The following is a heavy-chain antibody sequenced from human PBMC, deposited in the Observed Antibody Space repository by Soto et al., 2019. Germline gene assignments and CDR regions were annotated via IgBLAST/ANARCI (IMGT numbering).Heavy chain of an antibody. CDR1: GGSISSSSYY. V-gene: IGHV4-39*01. CDR2: IYYSGST. D-gene: IGHD3-22*01. CDR3: ARHPRITMIVGGNWFDP. J-gene: IGHJ5*02. Sequence: NPSEPLSLTCTVSGGSISSSSYYWGWIRQPPGKGLEWIGSIYYSGSTYYNPSLKSRVTISVDTSKNQFSLKLSSVTAADTAVYYCARHPRITMIVGGNWFDPWGQGTLVTVS.